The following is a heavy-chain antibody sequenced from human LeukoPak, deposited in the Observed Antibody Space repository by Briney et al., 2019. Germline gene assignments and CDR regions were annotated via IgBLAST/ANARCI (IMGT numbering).Heavy chain of an antibody. CDR3: ARTGLLWSPLDY. J-gene: IGHJ4*02. V-gene: IGHV4-34*01. Sequence: SETLSLTCAVYGGSFSGYYWSWIRQPPGKGLEWIGEINHSGSTNYNPSLKSRVTISVDTSKNQFSLKLSSVTAADTAVYYCARTGLLWSPLDYWGRGTLVTVSS. D-gene: IGHD2-21*02. CDR2: INHSGST. CDR1: GGSFSGYY.